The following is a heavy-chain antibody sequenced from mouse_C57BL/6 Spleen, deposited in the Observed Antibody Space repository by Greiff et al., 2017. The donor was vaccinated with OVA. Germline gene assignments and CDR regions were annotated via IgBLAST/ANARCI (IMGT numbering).Heavy chain of an antibody. D-gene: IGHD2-4*01. CDR3: ARAYYYYDRGFAY. Sequence: VQLQQSGPELVKPGASVKISCKASGYTFTDYYMNWVKQSHGKSLEWIGDINPNNGGTSYNQKFKGKAKLTVDKSSSTAYMELRSLTSEDSAVYYCARAYYYYDRGFAYWGQGTLVTVSA. J-gene: IGHJ3*01. CDR2: INPNNGGT. V-gene: IGHV1-26*01. CDR1: GYTFTDYY.